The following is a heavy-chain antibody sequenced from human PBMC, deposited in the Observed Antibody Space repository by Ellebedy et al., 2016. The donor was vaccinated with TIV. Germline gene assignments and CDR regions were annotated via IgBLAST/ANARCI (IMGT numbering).Heavy chain of an antibody. CDR1: GFTFSNYA. J-gene: IGHJ6*02. D-gene: IGHD3-10*01. Sequence: GESLKISCMVSGFTFSNYAMHWVRQAPGKGLEWVAVISYDVSNKYYADSVKGRFTISRDNSKNTLYLQMNSLRVEDTALYYCARDLIMVRGVIPRGVYYYYAMDVWGQGTTVTVSS. CDR2: ISYDVSNK. V-gene: IGHV3-30-3*01. CDR3: ARDLIMVRGVIPRGVYYYYAMDV.